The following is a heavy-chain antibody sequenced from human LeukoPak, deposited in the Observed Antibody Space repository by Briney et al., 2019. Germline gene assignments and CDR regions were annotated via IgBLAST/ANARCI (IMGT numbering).Heavy chain of an antibody. Sequence: PSETLSLTCTVSGGSISSGGYYWSCIRQHPGKGLEWIGYIYYSGSTYYNPSLKSRVTISVDTSKNQFSLKLSSVTAADTAVYYCARDLMSGYEGWFDPWGQGTLVTVSS. V-gene: IGHV4-31*03. CDR1: GGSISSGGYY. J-gene: IGHJ5*02. D-gene: IGHD5-12*01. CDR2: IYYSGST. CDR3: ARDLMSGYEGWFDP.